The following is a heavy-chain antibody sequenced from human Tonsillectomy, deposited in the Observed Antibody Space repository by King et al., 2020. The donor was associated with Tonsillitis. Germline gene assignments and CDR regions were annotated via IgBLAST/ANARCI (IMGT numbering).Heavy chain of an antibody. CDR1: GFIFANYA. J-gene: IGHJ4*02. V-gene: IGHV3-43D*03. CDR3: AKDGPDYGFDY. CDR2: INWDGGTT. Sequence: VQLVESGGVVIQPGGSLRLSCAASGFIFANYAMHWVRQAPGKRLEWVSLINWDGGTTYYADSVKGRFTISRDNSKNSLYLQMNSLRGEDTAFYYCAKDGPDYGFDYWGQGTLVTVSS. D-gene: IGHD4-17*01.